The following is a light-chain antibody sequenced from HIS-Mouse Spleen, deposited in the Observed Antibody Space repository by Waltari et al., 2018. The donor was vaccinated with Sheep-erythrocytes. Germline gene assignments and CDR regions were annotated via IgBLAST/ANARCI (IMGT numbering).Light chain of an antibody. CDR2: RNN. Sequence: QSVLTQPPSASGTPGQRVTIPCSGRSSNIGSNYVYWYQQLQGTAPKLLIYRNNQRPSGVPDRFSGSKSGTSASLAISGLRSEDEADYYCAAWDDSLSGNWVFGGGTKLTVL. CDR1: SSNIGSNY. V-gene: IGLV1-47*01. CDR3: AAWDDSLSGNWV. J-gene: IGLJ3*02.